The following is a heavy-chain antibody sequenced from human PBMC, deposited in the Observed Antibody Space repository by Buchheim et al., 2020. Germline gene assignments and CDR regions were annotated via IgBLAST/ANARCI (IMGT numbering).Heavy chain of an antibody. J-gene: IGHJ6*02. CDR3: ARMSAATDYYYGMDV. D-gene: IGHD2-15*01. CDR2: INPSGGST. V-gene: IGHV1-46*01. CDR1: GYTFTSYH. Sequence: QVQLVQSGAEVKKPGPSVKVSCKASGYTFTSYHMHWVRQAPGQGLEWMGMINPSGGSTTYAPKLQGRVTMTRDTSTSTVYMELSSLRSEDTAVYYCARMSAATDYYYGMDVWGQGTT.